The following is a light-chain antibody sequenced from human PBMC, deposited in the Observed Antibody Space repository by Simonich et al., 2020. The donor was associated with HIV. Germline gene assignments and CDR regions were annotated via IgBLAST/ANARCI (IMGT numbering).Light chain of an antibody. Sequence: DIQMTQSPSSLSASVGDRVTITCRTSQSISSYLNWFQQKPGKAPKLLIYAASTLQSVVPSRFSGSGSGTDCTLTISSLQPEDFATYYCQQSFSTPYTFGQGTKLEIK. CDR3: QQSFSTPYT. V-gene: IGKV1-39*01. CDR2: AAS. J-gene: IGKJ2*01. CDR1: QSISSY.